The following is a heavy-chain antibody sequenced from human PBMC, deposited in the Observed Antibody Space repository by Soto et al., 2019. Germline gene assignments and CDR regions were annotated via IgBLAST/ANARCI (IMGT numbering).Heavy chain of an antibody. CDR1: GFSLDEYG. Sequence: EVQLVESGGGVVRPGGSLRLACVVSGFSLDEYGMSWVRQAPGKGPEWVSGMYRNGNSTGYVDSVKGRFTISRDDAKNSLYLQMNSLRAEDTAFYYCARDHRWGYEYGDYGDSWGHGTLVTVSS. CDR2: MYRNGNST. J-gene: IGHJ5*01. V-gene: IGHV3-20*04. D-gene: IGHD4-17*01. CDR3: ARDHRWGYEYGDYGDS.